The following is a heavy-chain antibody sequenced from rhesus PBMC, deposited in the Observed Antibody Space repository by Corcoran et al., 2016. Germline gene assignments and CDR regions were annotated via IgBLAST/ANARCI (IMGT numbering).Heavy chain of an antibody. CDR1: GGSISCNF. CDR3: ARDGGFEYSGYSYYFDY. V-gene: IGHV4-173*01. Sequence: LQLQESGPGLVQPSETLSLTCAVSGGSISCNFWSWIRQPPGKGLEWIGRIFGSSGNTDFNPSLRSPVTISRDTAKNQFSRKRSSVTAADAAVYFCARDGGFEYSGYSYYFDYWGQGVLVTVSS. D-gene: IGHD5-24*01. CDR2: IFGSSGNT. J-gene: IGHJ4*01.